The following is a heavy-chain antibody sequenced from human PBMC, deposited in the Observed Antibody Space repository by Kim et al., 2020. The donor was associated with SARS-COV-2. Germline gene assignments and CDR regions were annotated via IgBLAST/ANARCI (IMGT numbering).Heavy chain of an antibody. D-gene: IGHD6-13*01. CDR2: MNPNSGTT. J-gene: IGHJ6*03. V-gene: IGHV1-8*02. Sequence: ASVKVSCKASGYTFTSYDINWVRQATGQGLEWMGWMNPNSGTTGYAQKFQGRVTMTRNTSISTAYMELSSLRSEDTAVYYCARGFRAAACPFYYYYYMDVGGRKTTVTVAS. CDR3: ARGFRAAACPFYYYYYMDV. CDR1: GYTFTSYD.